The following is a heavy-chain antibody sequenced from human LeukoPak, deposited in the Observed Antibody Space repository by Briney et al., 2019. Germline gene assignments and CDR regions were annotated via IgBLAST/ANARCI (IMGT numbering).Heavy chain of an antibody. V-gene: IGHV3-23*01. CDR2: ISGSGGST. J-gene: IGHJ4*02. CDR3: AKDLRDGNSSSLPLDY. Sequence: PGGSLRLSCAASGFTVSSNYMSWVRQAPGKGLEWVSAISGSGGSTYYADSVKGRFTISRDNSKNTLYLQMNSLRAEDTAVYYCAKDLRDGNSSSLPLDYWGQGALVAVSS. CDR1: GFTVSSNY. D-gene: IGHD2-2*01.